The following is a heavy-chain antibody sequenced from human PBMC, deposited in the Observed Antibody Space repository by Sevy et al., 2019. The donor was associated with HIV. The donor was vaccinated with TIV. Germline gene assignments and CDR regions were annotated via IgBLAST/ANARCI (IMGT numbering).Heavy chain of an antibody. CDR3: ARGGYRTNGVCYGSIDY. Sequence: GGSLRLSCAASGFTFRSFGMHWVRQAPGKGLEWVAVIWDDGRKKYYADSVKGRFTISRDNSKNTLYLQMNSLRAEDTAVYYCARGGYRTNGVCYGSIDYWGQGTLVTVSS. D-gene: IGHD2-8*01. CDR2: IWDDGRKK. CDR1: GFTFRSFG. V-gene: IGHV3-33*01. J-gene: IGHJ4*02.